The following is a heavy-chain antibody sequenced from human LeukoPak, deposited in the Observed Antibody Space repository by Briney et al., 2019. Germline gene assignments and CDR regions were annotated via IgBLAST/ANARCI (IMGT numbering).Heavy chain of an antibody. D-gene: IGHD6-6*01. CDR3: ARAFGWQLARSPFDY. J-gene: IGHJ4*02. CDR1: GYTFTSYA. V-gene: IGHV1-3*01. Sequence: GASVKVSCKASGYTFTSYAMHWVRQAPGQRLEWMGWINAGNGNTKYSQKFQGRVTITRDTPASTAYMELSSLRSEDTAVYYCARAFGWQLARSPFDYWGQGTLVTVSS. CDR2: INAGNGNT.